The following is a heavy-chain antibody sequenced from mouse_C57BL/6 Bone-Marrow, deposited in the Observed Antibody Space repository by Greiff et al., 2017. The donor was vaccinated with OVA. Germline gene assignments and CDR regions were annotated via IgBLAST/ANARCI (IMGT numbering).Heavy chain of an antibody. CDR3: ARENYYGSSSDY. V-gene: IGHV1-59*01. Sequence: QVQLQQPGAELVRPGPSVKLSCKASGYTFTSYWMHWVKQRPGQGLEWIGVIDPSDSYTNYNQKVKGKATLTVDTSSSTAYMQLSSLTSEDSAVYYCARENYYGSSSDYWGQGTTLTVSS. CDR2: IDPSDSYT. J-gene: IGHJ2*01. D-gene: IGHD1-1*01. CDR1: GYTFTSYW.